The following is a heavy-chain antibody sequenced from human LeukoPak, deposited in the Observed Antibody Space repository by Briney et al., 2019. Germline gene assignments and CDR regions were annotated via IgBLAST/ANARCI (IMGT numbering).Heavy chain of an antibody. CDR1: GFTLSSYG. CDR2: IAHDGVNK. V-gene: IGHV3-30*03. Sequence: PGGSLRLSCATSGFTLSSYGVHWVRQAPGKGLDWVAIIAHDGVNKYYTDSVKGRFTISRDNSGNTLFLQMNSLRPEDTAVYYCARDWGASGWYNWFDPWGQGTLVTVSS. CDR3: ARDWGASGWYNWFDP. J-gene: IGHJ5*02. D-gene: IGHD6-19*01.